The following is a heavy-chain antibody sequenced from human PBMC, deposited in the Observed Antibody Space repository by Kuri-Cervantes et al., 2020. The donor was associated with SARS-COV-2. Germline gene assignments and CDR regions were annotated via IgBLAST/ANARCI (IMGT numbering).Heavy chain of an antibody. CDR3: ANLPAAINNYYYYYMDV. Sequence: GESLKISCAASGFAFNTYAMSWVRQAPGKGLEWVSGISGRGGSTYYADSVKGRFTISRDNSKNTLYLQMNSLRAEDTAVYYCANLPAAINNYYYYYMDVWGKGTTVTVSS. V-gene: IGHV3-23*01. CDR1: GFAFNTYA. D-gene: IGHD2-2*02. CDR2: ISGRGGST. J-gene: IGHJ6*03.